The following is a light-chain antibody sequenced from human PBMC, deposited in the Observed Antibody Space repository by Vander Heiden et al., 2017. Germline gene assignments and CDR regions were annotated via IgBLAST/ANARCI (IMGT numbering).Light chain of an antibody. J-gene: IGKJ3*01. Sequence: IVMTQTTLSSPVTLRQPASVSCRSSESLVHRNGNTYLSWLHQRPGQPPRLLIYQISNRISGVPDRFSGSGSGTDFTLKISRVEAEDVGIYYCMQTTQWPGTFGPGTKVDIK. V-gene: IGKV2-24*01. CDR2: QIS. CDR3: MQTTQWPGT. CDR1: ESLVHRNGNTY.